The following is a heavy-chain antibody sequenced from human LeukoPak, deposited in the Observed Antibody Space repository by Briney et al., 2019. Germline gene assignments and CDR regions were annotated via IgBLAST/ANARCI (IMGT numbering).Heavy chain of an antibody. J-gene: IGHJ4*02. Sequence: ASVKVSCKASGYTFTSYGISWVRQAPGQGLEWMGWISAYNGNTNYAQKLQGRVTMTTDTSTSTAYMELSSLRSEDTAVYYCARGGSSWSSTPYYFDYWGQGTLVTVSS. CDR2: ISAYNGNT. D-gene: IGHD6-13*01. V-gene: IGHV1-18*01. CDR1: GYTFTSYG. CDR3: ARGGSSWSSTPYYFDY.